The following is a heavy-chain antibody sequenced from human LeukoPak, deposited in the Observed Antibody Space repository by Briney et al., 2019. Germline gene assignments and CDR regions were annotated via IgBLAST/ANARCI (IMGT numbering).Heavy chain of an antibody. Sequence: ASVKVSCKTSGYSFTNDGITWVRQAPGQGLEWMGWISVSNGNTQYAERLQGRVTVTTDTSTTTAYMELSSLKSDDTAIYYCARVVVAAAAGTDWFDPWGQGTLVTVS. CDR2: ISVSNGNT. V-gene: IGHV1-18*01. CDR1: GYSFTNDG. CDR3: ARVVVAAAAGTDWFDP. J-gene: IGHJ5*02. D-gene: IGHD6-13*01.